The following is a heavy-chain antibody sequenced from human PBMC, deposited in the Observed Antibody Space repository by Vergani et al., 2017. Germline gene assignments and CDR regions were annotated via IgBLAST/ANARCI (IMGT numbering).Heavy chain of an antibody. CDR3: AGEDYYYDSSGYYWSSHFDY. Sequence: QVQLVQSGAEVKKPGASVKVSCKASGYTFTSYGISWVRQAPGQGLEWMGWISAYNGNTNYAQKLQGRVTMTTDTSTSTAYMELRSLRSDDTAVYYCAGEDYYYDSSGYYWSSHFDYWGQGTLVTVSA. D-gene: IGHD3-22*01. CDR1: GYTFTSYG. CDR2: ISAYNGNT. V-gene: IGHV1-18*01. J-gene: IGHJ4*02.